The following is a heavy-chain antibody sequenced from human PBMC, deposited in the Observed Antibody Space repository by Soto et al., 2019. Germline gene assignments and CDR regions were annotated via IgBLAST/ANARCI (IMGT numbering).Heavy chain of an antibody. CDR1: GGSFSSNNW. J-gene: IGHJ4*02. D-gene: IGHD1-7*01. CDR3: ASRDPGTSVDY. Sequence: PSETLSLTCAVSGGSFSSNNWWTWVRQPPGQGLEWIGEIYRTGSTNYNPSLKSRVTISLDKSENQFTLKVTSLTAADTAVYYCASRDPGTSVDYWGQGTLVTVSS. CDR2: IYRTGST. V-gene: IGHV4-4*02.